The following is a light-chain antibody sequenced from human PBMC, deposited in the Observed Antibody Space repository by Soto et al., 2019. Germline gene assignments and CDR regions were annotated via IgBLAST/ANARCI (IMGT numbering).Light chain of an antibody. CDR2: DAS. J-gene: IGKJ1*01. CDR3: QQYETFSGT. V-gene: IGKV1-17*01. Sequence: QMTQSPSSLSASVGDKIIITCRASRDVGSDVSWYQQKPGQAPKLLIYDASALPRGVPSRFSGSGSGTKFTLTIASLQPDDFATYYCQQYETFSGTFGPGTKVDIK. CDR1: RDVGSD.